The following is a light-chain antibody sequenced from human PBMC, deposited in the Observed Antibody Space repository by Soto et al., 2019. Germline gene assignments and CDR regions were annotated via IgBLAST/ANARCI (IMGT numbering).Light chain of an antibody. V-gene: IGKV1-6*01. CDR2: AAY. J-gene: IGKJ1*01. CDR3: LQDYNYPRT. Sequence: AIQMTQSPSSLSASVGDRVTITCRASQGIRNDLGWYQQKPGKAPKLLIYAAYSLKSGVPSRFSGSGSGTDFTLTISSLQPEDFATYYCLQDYNYPRTFGQGTKVEIK. CDR1: QGIRND.